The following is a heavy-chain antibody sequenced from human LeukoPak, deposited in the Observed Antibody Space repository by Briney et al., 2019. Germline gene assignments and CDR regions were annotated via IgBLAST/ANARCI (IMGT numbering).Heavy chain of an antibody. Sequence: GGSLRLSCGASGFTFSSYWMHWVRQAPGKGLVWVSRINNDGSSTSYADSVQGRFTISRDNAKNSLDLHLNSLRAEDTAVYYCAREDGYSDSSEFDYWGQGTLVLVSS. CDR1: GFTFSSYW. J-gene: IGHJ4*02. V-gene: IGHV3-74*01. CDR3: AREDGYSDSSEFDY. CDR2: INNDGSST. D-gene: IGHD5-24*01.